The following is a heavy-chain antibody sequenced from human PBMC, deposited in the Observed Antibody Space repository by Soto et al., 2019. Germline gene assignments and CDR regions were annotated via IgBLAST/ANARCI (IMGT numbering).Heavy chain of an antibody. CDR1: GGNFRGYY. J-gene: IGHJ4*02. D-gene: IGHD3-16*01. V-gene: IGHV4-34*01. CDR2: INHSGST. CDR3: ARRYGGNFDY. Sequence: SETLSLTYAVYGGNFRGYYWIWIRQPPGTGLEWIGEINHSGSTNYTPSLKSRVTISVDTSKNQFSLKLSSVTAADTAVYYCARRYGGNFDYWGQGTLVTVFS.